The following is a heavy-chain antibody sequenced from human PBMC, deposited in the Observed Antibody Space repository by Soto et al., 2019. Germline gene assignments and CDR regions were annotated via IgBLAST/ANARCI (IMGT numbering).Heavy chain of an antibody. CDR1: GYTFTSYA. CDR2: INAGNGNT. Sequence: QVQLVQSGAEVKKPGALVKVSCKASGYTFTSYAMHWVRQAPGQRLEWMGWINAGNGNTKYSQKFQGRVTITRDTSASTAYMELSSLRSEDTAVYYCARGYGGPIGWFDPWGQGTLVTVSS. V-gene: IGHV1-3*01. D-gene: IGHD3-16*01. CDR3: ARGYGGPIGWFDP. J-gene: IGHJ5*02.